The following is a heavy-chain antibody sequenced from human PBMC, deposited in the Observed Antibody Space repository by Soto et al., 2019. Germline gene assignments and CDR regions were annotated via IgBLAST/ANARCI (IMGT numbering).Heavy chain of an antibody. CDR3: ATKGRLWFGELGVQGFDY. D-gene: IGHD3-10*01. V-gene: IGHV1-24*01. CDR1: GYTLTELS. J-gene: IGHJ4*02. Sequence: EASVKVSCKVSGYTLTELSMHWVRQAPGKGLEWMGGFDPEDGETIYAQKFQGRVTMTEDTSTDTAYMELSSLRSEDTAVYYCATKGRLWFGELGVQGFDYWGQGTLVTVSS. CDR2: FDPEDGET.